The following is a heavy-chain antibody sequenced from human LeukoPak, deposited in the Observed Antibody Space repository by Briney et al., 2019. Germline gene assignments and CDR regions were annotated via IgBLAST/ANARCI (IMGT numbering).Heavy chain of an antibody. Sequence: SETLSLTCAVYGGSFSGYYWSWIRHPPGKGLEWIGEINHSGSTNYNPSLKSRVTISVDTSKNQFSLKLSSVTAADTAVYYCARGWYDYVRDAKLGYYYYGMDVWGQGTTVTVSS. V-gene: IGHV4-34*01. CDR1: GGSFSGYY. D-gene: IGHD3-16*01. CDR2: INHSGST. J-gene: IGHJ6*02. CDR3: ARGWYDYVRDAKLGYYYYGMDV.